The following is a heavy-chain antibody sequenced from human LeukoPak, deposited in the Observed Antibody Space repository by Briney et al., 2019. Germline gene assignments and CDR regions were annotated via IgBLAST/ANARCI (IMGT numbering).Heavy chain of an antibody. D-gene: IGHD6-13*01. CDR3: ARVRAQQLVSGLNWFDP. CDR1: GYTFTSYD. V-gene: IGHV1-8*01. Sequence: ASVKVSCKASGYTFTSYDINWVRQATGQGLEWMGWMNPNSGNTGYAQKFQGRVTMTRNTSISTAYMELSSLRSEDTAVYYCARVRAQQLVSGLNWFDPWGQGTLVTVSS. J-gene: IGHJ5*02. CDR2: MNPNSGNT.